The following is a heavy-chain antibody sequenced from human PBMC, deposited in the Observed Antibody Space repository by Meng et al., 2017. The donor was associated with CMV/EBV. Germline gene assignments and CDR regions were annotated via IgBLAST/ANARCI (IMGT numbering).Heavy chain of an antibody. CDR2: IYYSGST. D-gene: IGHD3-16*01. V-gene: IGHV4-39*07. Sequence: QRQGAGPGLVKPSETLSLTCTVSGGSISSSSYYWGWIRQPPGKGLEWIGSIYYSGSTYYNPSLKSRVTISVDTSKNQFSLKLSSVTAADTAVYYCARVRGTFDYWGQGTLVTVSS. CDR1: GGSISSSSYY. CDR3: ARVRGTFDY. J-gene: IGHJ4*02.